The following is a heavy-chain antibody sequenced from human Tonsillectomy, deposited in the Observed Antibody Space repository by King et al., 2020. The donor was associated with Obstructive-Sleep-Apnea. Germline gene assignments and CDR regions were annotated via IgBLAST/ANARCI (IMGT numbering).Heavy chain of an antibody. D-gene: IGHD5-12*01. CDR3: AGLLYPQWLRLGPYFDS. J-gene: IGHJ4*02. V-gene: IGHV3-66*01. CDR1: GFTVSSNY. Sequence: VQLVQSGGGLVQPGGSLRLSCAASGFTVSSNYMSWVRQAPGKGLEWVSVIYSGGSTYYADSVKGRFTISRDNFKNTLYLQMNSLRAEDKAVYYCAGLLYPQWLRLGPYFDSWGQGTLVTVSS. CDR2: IYSGGST.